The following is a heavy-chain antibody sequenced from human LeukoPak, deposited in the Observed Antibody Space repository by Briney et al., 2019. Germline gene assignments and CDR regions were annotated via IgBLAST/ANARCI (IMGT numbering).Heavy chain of an antibody. CDR3: ASDSGSYSYDYYYYYGMGV. J-gene: IGHJ6*04. Sequence: SVKVSCKASGGTFSSYAISWVRQAPGQGLEWMGGIIPIFGTANYAQKFQGRVTITADESTSTAYMELSSLRSEDTAVYYCASDSGSYSYDYYYYYGMGVWGKGTTVTVSS. CDR1: GGTFSSYA. CDR2: IIPIFGTA. V-gene: IGHV1-69*13. D-gene: IGHD3-10*01.